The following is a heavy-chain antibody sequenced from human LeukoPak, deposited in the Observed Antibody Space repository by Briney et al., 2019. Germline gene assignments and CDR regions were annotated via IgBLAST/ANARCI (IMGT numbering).Heavy chain of an antibody. J-gene: IGHJ5*02. Sequence: ASVKVSCKASGYTFTGYCMHWVRQAPGQGLEWMGWINPNSGGTNYAQKFQGWVTMTRDTSISTAYMELSRLRSDDTAVYYCAREIYDFWSGYLSRNWFDPWGQGTLVTVSS. CDR3: AREIYDFWSGYLSRNWFDP. D-gene: IGHD3-3*01. CDR2: INPNSGGT. CDR1: GYTFTGYC. V-gene: IGHV1-2*04.